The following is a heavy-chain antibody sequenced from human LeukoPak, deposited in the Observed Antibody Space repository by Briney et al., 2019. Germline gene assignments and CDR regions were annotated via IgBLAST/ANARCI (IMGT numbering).Heavy chain of an antibody. V-gene: IGHV3-53*05. CDR1: GFTVSNNF. CDR3: ARDWSENFDY. CDR2: IYIAGTT. Sequence: GGSLRLSCAASGFTVSNNFMSWVRQSPGKGLEWLSVIYIAGTTYYADSVKGRFTISRDNSKNTLYLQMNSLRAEDTAVYYCARDWSENFDYWGQGTLVTVSS. J-gene: IGHJ4*02.